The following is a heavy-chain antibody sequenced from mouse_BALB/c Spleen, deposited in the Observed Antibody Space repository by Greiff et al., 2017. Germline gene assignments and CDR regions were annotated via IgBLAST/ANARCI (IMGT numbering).Heavy chain of an antibody. J-gene: IGHJ4*01. CDR1: GFNIKDTY. D-gene: IGHD2-1*01. V-gene: IGHV14-3*02. CDR3: EGNYYGNYDGIAY. CDR2: IDPANGNT. Sequence: EVQLQQSGAELVKPGASVKLSCTASGFNIKDTYMHWVKQRPEQGLEWIGWIDPANGNTKYDPKFQGKATITADTSSNTAYLQHSSLTSEDTAVYYCEGNYYGNYDGIAYWGQGTSVTVSA.